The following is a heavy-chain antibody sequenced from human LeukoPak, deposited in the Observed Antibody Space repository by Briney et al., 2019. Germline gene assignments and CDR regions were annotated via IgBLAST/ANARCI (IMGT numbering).Heavy chain of an antibody. D-gene: IGHD2-8*01. CDR3: AKVAFVRMLGFFDY. CDR1: GFTFSSYG. CDR2: ISYDGSNE. J-gene: IGHJ4*02. Sequence: GGSLRLSCVASGFTFSSYGMHWVRQAPGKGLEWVALISYDGSNEYYADSVKGRFTISRDNSKNTLYLQMNSLRAEDTAVYYCAKVAFVRMLGFFDYWGQGTLVTVSS. V-gene: IGHV3-30*18.